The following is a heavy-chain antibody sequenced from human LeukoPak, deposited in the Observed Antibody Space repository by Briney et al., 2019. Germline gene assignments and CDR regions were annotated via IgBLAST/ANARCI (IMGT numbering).Heavy chain of an antibody. CDR1: GFTFSSYA. J-gene: IGHJ4*02. Sequence: PGRSLRLSCAASGFTFSSYAMHWVRQAPGKGLEWVAVISYDGSNKYYADSVKGRFTISRDNSKNTLYLQMNSLRAEDTAVYYCARDANYYDSSGSLAYWGQGTLVTVSS. V-gene: IGHV3-30-3*01. D-gene: IGHD3-22*01. CDR2: ISYDGSNK. CDR3: ARDANYYDSSGSLAY.